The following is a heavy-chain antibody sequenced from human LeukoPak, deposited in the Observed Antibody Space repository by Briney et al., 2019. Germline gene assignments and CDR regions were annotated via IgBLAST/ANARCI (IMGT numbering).Heavy chain of an antibody. CDR1: GFTFSSYE. D-gene: IGHD6-6*01. CDR2: ISSSGTTI. V-gene: IGHV3-48*03. Sequence: GGSLRLSCVVSGFTFSSYEMNWVRQTPGKGLEWVSYISSSGTTIYYADSVKGRFTISRDNAKNSLFLQMSSLTAEDTAVYYCARMRPELDYWGQGTLVTVSS. CDR3: ARMRPELDY. J-gene: IGHJ4*02.